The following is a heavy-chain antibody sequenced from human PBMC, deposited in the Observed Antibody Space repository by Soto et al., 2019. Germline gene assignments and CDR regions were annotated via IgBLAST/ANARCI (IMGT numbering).Heavy chain of an antibody. CDR2: IFYTGVT. CDR1: GGSVSNASFY. CDR3: VRVLDSSWYADL. J-gene: IGHJ2*01. V-gene: IGHV4-61*03. Sequence: QVQLQESGPGLVKPSETLSLTCSVSGGSVSNASFYWTWIRQAPGPGLEYIGYIFYTGVTNYNPSLSSRVTISLDTSKNHFSLKLNSITAADTAVYYCVRVLDSSWYADLWGRGTLVTVSS. D-gene: IGHD3-22*01.